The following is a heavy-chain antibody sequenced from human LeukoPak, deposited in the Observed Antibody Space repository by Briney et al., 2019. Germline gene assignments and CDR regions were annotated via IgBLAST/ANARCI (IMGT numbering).Heavy chain of an antibody. CDR3: ARDEVAVAGTKVFDY. CDR2: ISAYNGNT. D-gene: IGHD6-19*01. J-gene: IGHJ4*02. V-gene: IGHV1-18*01. CDR1: GYTFTSYG. Sequence: ASVKVSCKASGYTFTSYGISWVRQAPGQGLEWMGWISAYNGNTNYAQKLQGRVTMTTDTSTSTAYMELRSLRSEDTAVYYCARDEVAVAGTKVFDYWGQGTLVTVSS.